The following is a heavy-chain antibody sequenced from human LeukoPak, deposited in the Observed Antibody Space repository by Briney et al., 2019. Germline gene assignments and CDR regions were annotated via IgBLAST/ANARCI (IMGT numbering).Heavy chain of an antibody. Sequence: GGSLRLSCAASGFTFSSYSMNWVRQAPGKGLEWASYISSRSTTIYYADSVKGRFTISRDNAKNSLYLQMNSLRVEDTAVYYCARVGYTGTWYSSPPFDYWGQGTLVTVSS. CDR3: ARVGYTGTWYSSPPFDY. J-gene: IGHJ4*02. CDR2: ISSRSTTI. V-gene: IGHV3-48*04. CDR1: GFTFSSYS. D-gene: IGHD6-13*01.